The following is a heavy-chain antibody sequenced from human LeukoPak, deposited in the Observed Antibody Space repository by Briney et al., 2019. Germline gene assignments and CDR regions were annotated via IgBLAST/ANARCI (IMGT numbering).Heavy chain of an antibody. J-gene: IGHJ4*02. CDR2: IDYSGST. V-gene: IGHV4-39*02. CDR3: ARDLRLDDILTGWFDY. CDR1: VGSIRRSSYY. Sequence: SDTLPVTCTLSVGSIRRSSYYWRWIRQPPGKGLEWMGSIDYSGSTYYNPSLKSRVTISVDTSKNQFSLKLSSVTAADTAVYYCARDLRLDDILTGWFDYWGQGTLVTVSS. D-gene: IGHD3-9*01.